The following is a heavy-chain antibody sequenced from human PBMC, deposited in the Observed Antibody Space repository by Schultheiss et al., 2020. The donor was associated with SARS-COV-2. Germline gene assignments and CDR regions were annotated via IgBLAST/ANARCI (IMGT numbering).Heavy chain of an antibody. CDR2: ISSGSSYI. Sequence: GGSLRLSCAASGFTFSNYAMSWVRQAPGRGLEWVSSISSGSSYIYYVDSMKGRFTVYRDNAKNSLYLQINSLRAEDTAVYYCARDAGFSGRPTLDVWGQGTTVTVSS. CDR3: ARDAGFSGRPTLDV. D-gene: IGHD5-12*01. J-gene: IGHJ6*02. V-gene: IGHV3-21*01. CDR1: GFTFSNYA.